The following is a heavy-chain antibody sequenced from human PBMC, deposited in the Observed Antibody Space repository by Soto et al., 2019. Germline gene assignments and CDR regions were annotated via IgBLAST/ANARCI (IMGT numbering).Heavy chain of an antibody. CDR3: AMAPINMVGRDF. CDR2: MNPYSGNT. J-gene: IGHJ4*02. Sequence: QVQLVQSGAEVKKPGASVKVSCKASGYSFTSYDFSWVRQATGQGLEWMGWMNPYSGNTATAQKFQGRVTMTLNTSTSTVYLELGSLISEDAAIYSCAMAPINMVGRDFWGQGTLVTVSS. CDR1: GYSFTSYD. V-gene: IGHV1-8*01. D-gene: IGHD2-15*01.